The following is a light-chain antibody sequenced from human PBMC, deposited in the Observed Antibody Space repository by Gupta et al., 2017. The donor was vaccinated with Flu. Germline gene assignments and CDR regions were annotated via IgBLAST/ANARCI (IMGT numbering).Light chain of an antibody. CDR2: ANT. CDR3: QSYDSSVSGWV. V-gene: IGLV1-40*01. J-gene: IGLJ3*02. CDR1: SSNIGARYN. Sequence: QSVLTQPPSVSGAPGPRVTISCTGSSSNIGARYNVHWYQQVPGRAPKLLIYANTNRPSGVPDRFSGSKSATSVSLAITGLQPEDEADYYCQSYDSSVSGWVFGGGTKLTVL.